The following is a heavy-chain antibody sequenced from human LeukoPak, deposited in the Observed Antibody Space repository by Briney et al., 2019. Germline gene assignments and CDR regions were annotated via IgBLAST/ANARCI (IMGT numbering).Heavy chain of an antibody. CDR2: ISAYNGNT. D-gene: IGHD3-22*01. CDR1: GYTFTSYG. CDR3: ARVDSGDYYDSSGYYDY. J-gene: IGHJ4*02. Sequence: GASVKVSCKASGYTFTSYGISWVRQAPGQGLEWMGWISAYNGNTNYAQKLQGRVTMITDTSTSTAYMELRSLRSDDTAVYYCARVDSGDYYDSSGYYDYWGQGTLVTVSS. V-gene: IGHV1-18*01.